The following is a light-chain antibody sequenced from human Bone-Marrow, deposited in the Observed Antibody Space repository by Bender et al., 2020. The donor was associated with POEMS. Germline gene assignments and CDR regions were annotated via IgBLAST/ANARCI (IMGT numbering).Light chain of an antibody. CDR3: SSYTTSSTLVV. CDR2: EVN. CDR1: SSDVGYYTF. Sequence: QSVLTQPPSASGTPGQTVTISCSGTSSDVGYYTFVSWYQQHPGKAPKLIISEVNKRPSGVPDRFSGSKSGNTASLTISGLQTEDEADYYCSSYTTSSTLVVFGGGTKLTVL. V-gene: IGLV2-14*01. J-gene: IGLJ2*01.